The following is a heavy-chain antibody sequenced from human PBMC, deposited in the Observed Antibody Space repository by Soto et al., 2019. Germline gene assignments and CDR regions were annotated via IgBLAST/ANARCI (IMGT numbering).Heavy chain of an antibody. J-gene: IGHJ4*02. Sequence: GGSLRLSCAASGFTFSNYAMNWVRQAPGKGLEWVSVISGSGGSTYYADSVKGRFTISRDNSKNTLYLQMNSLRAEDTAVYYCASRNSGWYFDYWGQGTLVTAPQ. CDR1: GFTFSNYA. CDR3: ASRNSGWYFDY. CDR2: ISGSGGST. D-gene: IGHD6-19*01. V-gene: IGHV3-23*01.